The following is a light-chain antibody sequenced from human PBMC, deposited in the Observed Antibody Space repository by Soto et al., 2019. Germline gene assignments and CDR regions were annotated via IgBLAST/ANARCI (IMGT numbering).Light chain of an antibody. Sequence: EIVLTQSPATLSLSPGERATLSCGASQSVSSYLAWYQQKPGQAPRLLIYDASNRATGIPARFSGSGSGTDFTLTISSLEPEDFAVHYCQQRSNWPPYTFGQGTKLEIK. V-gene: IGKV3-11*01. CDR2: DAS. CDR1: QSVSSY. J-gene: IGKJ2*01. CDR3: QQRSNWPPYT.